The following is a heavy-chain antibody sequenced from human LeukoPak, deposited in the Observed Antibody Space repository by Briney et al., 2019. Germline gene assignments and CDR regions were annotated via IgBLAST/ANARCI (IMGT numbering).Heavy chain of an antibody. Sequence: PGRSLRLSCAASGFTFSSYGMHWVRQAPGKGLEWVAVIWYDGSNKYYADSVKGRFTISRDNSKNTLYLQMNSLRAEDTAVYYCASDRPPYCSSTSCHTFDYWGQGTLVTVSS. CDR2: IWYDGSNK. V-gene: IGHV3-33*01. J-gene: IGHJ4*02. CDR1: GFTFSSYG. CDR3: ASDRPPYCSSTSCHTFDY. D-gene: IGHD2-2*02.